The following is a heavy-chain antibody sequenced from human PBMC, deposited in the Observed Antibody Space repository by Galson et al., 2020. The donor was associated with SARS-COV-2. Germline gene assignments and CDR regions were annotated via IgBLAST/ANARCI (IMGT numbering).Heavy chain of an antibody. D-gene: IGHD2-2*01. CDR2: INPNTGGT. CDR3: AKDLLVVVSAANYYYGMDV. Sequence: SVKVSCKTSGYTFTGYYMHWVRQAPGQGLEWMGWINPNTGGTEYAQKFRGRVTMTRDTSISTVYMELSRLRSDDTAVYYCAKDLLVVVSAANYYYGMDVWGQGTTVTVSS. J-gene: IGHJ6*02. V-gene: IGHV1-2*02. CDR1: GYTFTGYY.